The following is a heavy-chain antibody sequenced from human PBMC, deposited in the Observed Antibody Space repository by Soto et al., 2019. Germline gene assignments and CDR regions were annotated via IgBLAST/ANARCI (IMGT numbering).Heavy chain of an antibody. CDR2: ISGSGGST. Sequence: EVQLLESGGGLVQPGGSLRLSCAASGFTFSSYAMSWVRQAPGKGLEWVSAISGSGGSTYYADSVKGRFTISRDNSKNTLYLQMNSLRAEYTAVYYCAKDSALHPYYFDYWGQGTLVTVSS. V-gene: IGHV3-23*01. CDR1: GFTFSSYA. CDR3: AKDSALHPYYFDY. D-gene: IGHD6-25*01. J-gene: IGHJ4*02.